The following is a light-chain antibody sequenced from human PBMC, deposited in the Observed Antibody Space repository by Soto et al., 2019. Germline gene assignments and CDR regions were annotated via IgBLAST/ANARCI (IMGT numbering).Light chain of an antibody. CDR2: GAS. CDR3: QQYNKWPQT. J-gene: IGKJ1*01. Sequence: EILMTQSPATLSVSPGERATLSCRASQSVSNYLAWYQQIPGQPPRLLIYGASTRATGIPARFSGSGSGTEFTLTISSLQSEDFAVYYCQQYNKWPQTFGQGTKVDI. V-gene: IGKV3-15*01. CDR1: QSVSNY.